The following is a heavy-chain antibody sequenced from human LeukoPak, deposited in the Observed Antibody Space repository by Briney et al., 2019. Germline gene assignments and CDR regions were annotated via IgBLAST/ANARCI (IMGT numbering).Heavy chain of an antibody. CDR3: ARGGYDFWSGNYAFDY. CDR1: GYTFTSYG. D-gene: IGHD3-3*01. Sequence: ASVQVSCKASGYTFTSYGISWVRQAPGQGLEWMGWISAYNGNTNYAQKLQGRVTMTTDTSTSTAYMELRSLRSDDTAVYYCARGGYDFWSGNYAFDYWGQGTLVTVSS. J-gene: IGHJ4*02. V-gene: IGHV1-18*01. CDR2: ISAYNGNT.